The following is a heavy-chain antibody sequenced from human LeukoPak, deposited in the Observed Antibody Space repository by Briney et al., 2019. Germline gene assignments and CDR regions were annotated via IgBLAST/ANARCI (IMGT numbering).Heavy chain of an antibody. Sequence: QPGRSLRLSCAASGSTFSSYGMHWVRQAPGKGLEWVAVISYDGSNKYYADSVKGRFTISRDNSKNTLYLQMNSLRAEDTAVYYCAKDLYGDYGWNFDYWGQGTLVTVSS. J-gene: IGHJ4*02. CDR3: AKDLYGDYGWNFDY. V-gene: IGHV3-30*18. D-gene: IGHD4-17*01. CDR2: ISYDGSNK. CDR1: GSTFSSYG.